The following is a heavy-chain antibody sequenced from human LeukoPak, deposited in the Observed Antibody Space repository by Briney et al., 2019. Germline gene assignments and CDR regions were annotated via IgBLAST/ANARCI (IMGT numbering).Heavy chain of an antibody. CDR3: AMTQYTDVDLDDYYMDV. D-gene: IGHD3/OR15-3a*01. CDR1: SGSILGYS. Sequence: SETLSLTCTVSSGSILGYSLTWIRQPAGKGLQWIGHFLSGGTTNYNPSLKSRVTISLDKSKNHVSLRLTSVTAADTAVYFCAMTQYTDVDLDDYYMDVWGKGTAVTVSS. J-gene: IGHJ6*03. CDR2: FLSGGTT. V-gene: IGHV4-4*07.